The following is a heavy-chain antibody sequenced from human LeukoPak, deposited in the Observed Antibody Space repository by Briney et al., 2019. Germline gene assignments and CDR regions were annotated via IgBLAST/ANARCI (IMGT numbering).Heavy chain of an antibody. D-gene: IGHD2-8*01. Sequence: PSETLSLTCTVSGGSISSYYWSWIRQPPGKGLEWIGYIYYSGSTNYNPSVKSRVTISVDTSKSQFSLQLSTVTAADTAVYYCARXKGVLGAFDIWGQGTMXTVSS. CDR2: IYYSGST. V-gene: IGHV4-59*08. J-gene: IGHJ3*02. CDR3: ARXKGVLGAFDI. CDR1: GGSISSYY.